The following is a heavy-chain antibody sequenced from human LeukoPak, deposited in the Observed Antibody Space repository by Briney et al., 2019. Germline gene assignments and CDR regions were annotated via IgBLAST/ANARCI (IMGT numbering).Heavy chain of an antibody. CDR3: AVWNGYHDFWSGPFDF. V-gene: IGHV1-2*02. CDR2: INPNSGGA. D-gene: IGHD3-3*01. Sequence: ASVKVSCKASGYTFTGHYIHWVRQAPGQGPEWMGWINPNSGGANYAQNFQGRVTMTTDTSVTTAYMELSSLNSDDTAVYYCAVWNGYHDFWSGPFDFWGQGTRVTVSS. CDR1: GYTFTGHY. J-gene: IGHJ4*02.